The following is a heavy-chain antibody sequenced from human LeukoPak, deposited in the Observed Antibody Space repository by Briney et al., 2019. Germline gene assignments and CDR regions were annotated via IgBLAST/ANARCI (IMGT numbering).Heavy chain of an antibody. V-gene: IGHV4-31*03. J-gene: IGHJ3*02. CDR3: ARDLTGRRDDAFDI. D-gene: IGHD3-9*01. CDR2: IYYSGST. Sequence: TLSLTCTVSGGSIRSGGYCWSWIRQHPGKGLEWIGYIYYSGSTYYNPSLKSRVTISVDTSKIQFSLKLSSVTAADTAVYYCARDLTGRRDDAFDIWGQATMVTASS. CDR1: GGSIRSGGYC.